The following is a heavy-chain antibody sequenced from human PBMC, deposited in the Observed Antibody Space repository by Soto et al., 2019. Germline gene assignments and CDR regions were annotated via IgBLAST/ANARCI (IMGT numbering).Heavy chain of an antibody. CDR3: VRAAGYSGNDYVYYYGMDV. Sequence: EVQLVESGGGFVQPGGSLRLSCVASRFSFTNAWMSWVRQAPGKGPEWVGRIKSKTDGGTADYAAPVKGRFTISRDDSQNTLYLQMNSLRDEDTAVYYCVRAAGYSGNDYVYYYGMDVWGQGTTVTVSS. CDR2: IKSKTDGGTA. D-gene: IGHD5-12*01. CDR1: RFSFTNAW. V-gene: IGHV3-15*01. J-gene: IGHJ6*02.